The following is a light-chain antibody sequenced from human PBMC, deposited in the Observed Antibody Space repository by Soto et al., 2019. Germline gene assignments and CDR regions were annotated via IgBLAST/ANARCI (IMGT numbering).Light chain of an antibody. CDR1: QSISNY. V-gene: IGKV1-39*01. J-gene: IGKJ1*01. CDR3: QQSYSTPRT. CDR2: AAS. Sequence: EIQMTQSPSSRSASVGDRVTITCRASQSISNYLNWYQQKPGQAPNLLIYAASSLQSGVPSRFSGRGSGTDFTLTISSLQPEDFATYFCQQSYSTPRTFGQGTKVDIK.